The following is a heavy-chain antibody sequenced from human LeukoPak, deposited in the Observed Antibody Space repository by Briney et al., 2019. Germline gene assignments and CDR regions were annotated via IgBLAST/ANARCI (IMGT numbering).Heavy chain of an antibody. V-gene: IGHV3-23*01. CDR1: GFTFSSNA. CDR3: ANNCGGDCYAPNY. D-gene: IGHD2-21*01. J-gene: IGHJ4*02. Sequence: PGGSLRLSCAASGFTFSSNAMSWVRQAPGKGLEWVSAISGSGGSTYYADSVKGRFTISRDSSKSTLYLQMNSLRAEDTAVYYCANNCGGDCYAPNYWGQGTLVTVSS. CDR2: ISGSGGST.